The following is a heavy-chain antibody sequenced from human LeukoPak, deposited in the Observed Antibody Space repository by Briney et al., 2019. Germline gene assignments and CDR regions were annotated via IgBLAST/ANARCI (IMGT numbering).Heavy chain of an antibody. J-gene: IGHJ5*02. CDR2: IYYSGST. D-gene: IGHD3-10*02. CDR1: GGSISSYY. Sequence: SENLSRNCTVSGGSISSYYWSWIRQPPGKGLEWIGYIYYSGSTNYNPSLKSRVTISVDTSKNQFSLKLSSVTAADTAVYYCARRGGMVGAPNWFDPWGQGTLVTVSS. V-gene: IGHV4-59*08. CDR3: ARRGGMVGAPNWFDP.